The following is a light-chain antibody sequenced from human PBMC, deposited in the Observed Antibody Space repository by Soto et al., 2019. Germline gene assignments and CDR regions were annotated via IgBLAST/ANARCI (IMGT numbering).Light chain of an antibody. V-gene: IGLV1-40*01. CDR1: SSNIGADYD. J-gene: IGLJ1*01. CDR3: SSYTGGNPSYV. CDR2: GNN. Sequence: QSVLTQPPSVSGAPGQRVTISCTGGSSNIGADYDVHWYQQFPGAPPRVLIFGNNNRPSGVPDRFSGSKSGTSASLAITGLQAEDEADYYCSSYTGGNPSYVFGTGTKV.